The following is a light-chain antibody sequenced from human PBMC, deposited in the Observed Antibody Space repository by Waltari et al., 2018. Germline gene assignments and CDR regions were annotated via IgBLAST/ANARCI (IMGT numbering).Light chain of an antibody. CDR1: SSDVGRYKL. CDR3: CSYAGSTTWV. V-gene: IGLV2-23*01. Sequence: QSALTQPASVSGSPGQSITISCTGTSSDVGRYKLVSWYQQQPGKAPKVLIYEGSKRPSGVSTACSGSKSGNTASLTISGLQAEDEADYYCCSYAGSTTWVFGGGTKLTVL. CDR2: EGS. J-gene: IGLJ3*02.